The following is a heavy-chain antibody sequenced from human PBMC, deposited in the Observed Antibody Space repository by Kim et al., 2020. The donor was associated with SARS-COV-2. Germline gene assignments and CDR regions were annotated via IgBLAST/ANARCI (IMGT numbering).Heavy chain of an antibody. J-gene: IGHJ4*02. V-gene: IGHV3-33*01. Sequence: NKYYADSVKGRFTISRDNSKNTLYLQMNSLRAEDTAVYYCALIGEWVFDYWGQGTLVTVSS. CDR3: ALIGEWVFDY. CDR2: NK. D-gene: IGHD3-10*01.